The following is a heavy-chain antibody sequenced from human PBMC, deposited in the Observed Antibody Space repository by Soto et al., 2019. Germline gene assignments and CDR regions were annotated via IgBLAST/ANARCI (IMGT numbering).Heavy chain of an antibody. CDR3: ARRGDGYNYYYGMDV. D-gene: IGHD3-10*01. CDR1: GGSISSYY. J-gene: IGHJ6*02. CDR2: IYYSGST. Sequence: SETLSLTCTVSGGSISSYYWSWIRQPPGKGLEWIGYIYYSGSTNYNPSLRSRVTISVDTSKNQFSLKLSSVTAADTAVYYCARRGDGYNYYYGMDVWGQGTTVTVSS. V-gene: IGHV4-59*12.